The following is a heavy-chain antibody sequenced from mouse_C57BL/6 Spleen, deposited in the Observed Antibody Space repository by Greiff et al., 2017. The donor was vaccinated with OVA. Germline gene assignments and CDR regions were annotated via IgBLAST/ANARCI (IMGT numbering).Heavy chain of an antibody. CDR2: IYPRSGNT. Sequence: QVQLQQSGAELARPGASVKLSCKASGYTFTSYGISWVKQRTGQGLEWIGEIYPRSGNTYYNEKFKGKATLTADKSSSTAYMELRRLTSEDSAVYFCASGGYYYGGHYAMDYWGQGTSVTVSS. D-gene: IGHD1-1*01. J-gene: IGHJ4*01. CDR1: GYTFTSYG. V-gene: IGHV1-81*01. CDR3: ASGGYYYGGHYAMDY.